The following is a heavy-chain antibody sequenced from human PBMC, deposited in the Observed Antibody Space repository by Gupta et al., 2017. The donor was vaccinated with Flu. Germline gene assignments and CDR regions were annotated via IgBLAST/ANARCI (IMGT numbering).Heavy chain of an antibody. V-gene: IGHV3-23*01. J-gene: IGHJ5*02. CDR2: ISGSGGSR. Sequence: YAMSWVRQAPGKGLEWVSTISGSGGSRHYADSVKGRFTISRDNSRNTLYLQMDRLRDEDTAIYYCAKDGAPSLIGGNWFDPWGQGNLVTVST. CDR1: YA. D-gene: IGHD3-22*01. CDR3: AKDGAPSLIGGNWFDP.